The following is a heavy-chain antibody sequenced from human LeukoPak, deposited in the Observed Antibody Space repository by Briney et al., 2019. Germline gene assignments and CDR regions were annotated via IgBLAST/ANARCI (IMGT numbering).Heavy chain of an antibody. Sequence: ASVKVSCKASGYTFTSYYMHWVRQAPGQGLEWMGIINPSGGSTSYAQKFQGRGTMTRDMSTSTVYMELSSLRSGDTAVYYCARDHDSSGYFDYWGQGTLVTVSS. J-gene: IGHJ4*02. CDR3: ARDHDSSGYFDY. CDR1: GYTFTSYY. CDR2: INPSGGST. D-gene: IGHD3-22*01. V-gene: IGHV1-46*01.